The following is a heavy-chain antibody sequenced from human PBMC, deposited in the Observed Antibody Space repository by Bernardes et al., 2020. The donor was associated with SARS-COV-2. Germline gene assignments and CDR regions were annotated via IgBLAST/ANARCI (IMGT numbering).Heavy chain of an antibody. Sequence: SASLTLTCTVSGGSISSYYWSWIRQPPGKGLEWIGYIYYSGSTNYNPSLKSRVTISVDTSKNQFSLKLSSVTAADTAVYYCARHQFFAWSSGRYGMDVWGQGTTVTGSS. V-gene: IGHV4-59*08. CDR1: GGSISSYY. J-gene: IGHJ6*02. CDR3: ARHQFFAWSSGRYGMDV. CDR2: IYYSGST. D-gene: IGHD6-19*01.